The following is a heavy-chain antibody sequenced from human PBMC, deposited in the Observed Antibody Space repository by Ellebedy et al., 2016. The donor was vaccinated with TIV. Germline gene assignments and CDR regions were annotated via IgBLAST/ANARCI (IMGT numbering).Heavy chain of an antibody. V-gene: IGHV3-23*01. D-gene: IGHD3-22*01. J-gene: IGHJ4*02. CDR3: AKGTSSGFNYNRVGFEY. CDR1: GFTFGSFA. Sequence: GGSLRLSCAASGFTFGSFAMHWVRQAPGKGLEWLSVISGDGANTYHADSVKGRFTMTRDNSKNTLYLQMNRLRTEETAVYYCAKGTSSGFNYNRVGFEYWGQGTLVTVSS. CDR2: ISGDGANT.